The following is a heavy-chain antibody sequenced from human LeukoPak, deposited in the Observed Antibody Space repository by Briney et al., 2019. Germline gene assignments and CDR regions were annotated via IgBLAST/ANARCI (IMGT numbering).Heavy chain of an antibody. D-gene: IGHD4-23*01. Sequence: ASVKVSCKASGGTFSSYAISWVRQAPGQGLEWMGGIIPIFGTANYAQKFQGRVTITADESTSTAYMELSSLRSEDTAVYYCARGVYGGNSNYFDYWGQGTLVTVSS. CDR3: ARGVYGGNSNYFDY. V-gene: IGHV1-69*13. CDR1: GGTFSSYA. CDR2: IIPIFGTA. J-gene: IGHJ4*02.